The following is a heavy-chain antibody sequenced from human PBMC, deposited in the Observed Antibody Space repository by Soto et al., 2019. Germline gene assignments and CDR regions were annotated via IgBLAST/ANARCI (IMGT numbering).Heavy chain of an antibody. CDR2: ISWNSGSI. V-gene: IGHV3-9*01. CDR1: GFTFDDYA. Sequence: EVQLVESGGGLVQPGRSLRLSCAASGFTFDDYAMHWVRQAPGKGLEWVSGISWNSGSIGYADSVKGRFTSSRDNAKNSLYLQRNSLRAEDTALYYCAKAGDVVATDDAFDIWGQGTMVTVSS. J-gene: IGHJ3*02. CDR3: AKAGDVVATDDAFDI. D-gene: IGHD2-21*01.